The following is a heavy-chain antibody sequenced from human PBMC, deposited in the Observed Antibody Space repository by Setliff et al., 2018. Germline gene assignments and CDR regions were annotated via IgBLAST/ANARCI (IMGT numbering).Heavy chain of an antibody. V-gene: IGHV3-21*01. CDR1: GFSFATYT. Sequence: LRLSCAASGFSFATYTMNWIRQAPGQGLEWVSSIDTSSTWIYYADSVKGRFTISRDNAENSLYLQMNSLRAEDTAVYYCARSETCHSTHCSPYDYWGQGTPGTVSS. CDR2: IDTSSTWI. D-gene: IGHD2-2*01. CDR3: ARSETCHSTHCSPYDY. J-gene: IGHJ4*02.